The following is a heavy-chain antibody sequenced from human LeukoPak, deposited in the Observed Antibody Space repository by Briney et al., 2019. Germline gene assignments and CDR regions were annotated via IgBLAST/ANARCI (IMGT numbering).Heavy chain of an antibody. CDR3: AREPSGWYVDY. Sequence: GGSLRLSCAASGFTFSSYALSWVRQAPGKGLEWVSGLSGSGYSTYYADSVKGRFTISRDHAKNSVYLQMSGLRAEDTAVYFCAREPSGWYVDYWGQGTLVTVSS. CDR1: GFTFSSYA. V-gene: IGHV3-23*01. J-gene: IGHJ4*02. CDR2: LSGSGYST. D-gene: IGHD6-19*01.